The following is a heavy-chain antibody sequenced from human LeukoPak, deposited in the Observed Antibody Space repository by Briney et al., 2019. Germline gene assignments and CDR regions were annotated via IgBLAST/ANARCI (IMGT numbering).Heavy chain of an antibody. Sequence: ASVKVSCKASGYTFTGYYMHWVRQAPGQGLEWMGWINSNNGGTNYAQNFQGRVTMTRDTSISTAYMELRWLRSDDTAVYYCARGGVAEYVRHWGQGTLVAVSS. CDR1: GYTFTGYY. CDR2: INSNNGGT. J-gene: IGHJ1*01. CDR3: ARGGVAEYVRH. V-gene: IGHV1-2*02.